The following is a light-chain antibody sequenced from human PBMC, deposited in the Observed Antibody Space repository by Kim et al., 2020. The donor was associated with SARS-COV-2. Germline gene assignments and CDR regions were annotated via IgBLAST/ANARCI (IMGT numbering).Light chain of an antibody. CDR2: DAS. J-gene: IGKJ1*01. CDR3: QERSKWT. CDR1: ETVRY. V-gene: IGKV3-11*01. Sequence: EIVLTQSPATLSLSPGERATLSCRASETVRYLAWYQQKPGQGPRLLISDASNRATGIPDRFSGSGSGTDFTLTNSSLEPEDFAVYYCQERSKWTFGQGTKVDIK.